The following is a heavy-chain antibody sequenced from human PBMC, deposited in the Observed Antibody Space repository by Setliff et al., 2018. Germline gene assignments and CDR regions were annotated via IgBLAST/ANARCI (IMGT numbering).Heavy chain of an antibody. CDR3: ARDGLEQWLY. J-gene: IGHJ3*01. D-gene: IGHD6-19*01. V-gene: IGHV1-8*02. CDR1: GYTFTSYD. Sequence: ASVKVSCKASGYTFTSYDINWARQATGQGLEWMGWMNPNSGNTGYAQKLQGRVTMTTDTSTSTAYMELRSLRSDDTAVYYCARDGLEQWLYWGQGTMVTVSS. CDR2: MNPNSGNT.